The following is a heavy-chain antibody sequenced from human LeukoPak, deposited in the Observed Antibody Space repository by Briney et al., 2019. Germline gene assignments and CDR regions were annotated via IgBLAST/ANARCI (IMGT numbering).Heavy chain of an antibody. V-gene: IGHV3-7*01. D-gene: IGHD3-3*02. CDR1: GFTFSSYW. CDR3: ARDYHFWSGYYSLYYFDY. Sequence: GGPLRLSCAASGFTFSSYWMSWVRQAPGKGLEWVANIKQDGSEKYYVDSVKGRFTISRDNAKNSLYLQMNSLRAEDTAVYYCARDYHFWSGYYSLYYFDYWGQGTLVTVSS. J-gene: IGHJ4*02. CDR2: IKQDGSEK.